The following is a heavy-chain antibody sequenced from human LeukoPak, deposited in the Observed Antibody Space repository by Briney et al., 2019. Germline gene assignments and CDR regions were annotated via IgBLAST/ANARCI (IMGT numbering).Heavy chain of an antibody. V-gene: IGHV1-46*01. J-gene: IGHJ5*02. CDR3: ARDLLLTHWGCRSGFDP. D-gene: IGHD7-27*01. Sequence: ASVKVSCKASGYTFTSYYMHWVRQAPGQGLEWMGIINPSGGSTSYAQKFQGRVTMTRDTSTSTVYMELSSLRSEDTAVYYCARDLLLTHWGCRSGFDPWGQGTLVAVSS. CDR1: GYTFTSYY. CDR2: INPSGGST.